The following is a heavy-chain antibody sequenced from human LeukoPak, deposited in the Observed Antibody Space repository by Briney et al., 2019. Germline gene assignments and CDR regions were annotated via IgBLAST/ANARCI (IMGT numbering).Heavy chain of an antibody. CDR3: AKYCSSTSCQDY. V-gene: IGHV3-23*01. J-gene: IGHJ4*02. CDR2: TSGSGGST. Sequence: GGSLRLSCAASGFTFSSYAMSWVRQAPGKGLEWVSATSGSGGSTYYADSVKGRFTISRDNSKNTLYLQMNSLRAEDTAVYYCAKYCSSTSCQDYWGQGTLVTVSS. CDR1: GFTFSSYA. D-gene: IGHD2-2*01.